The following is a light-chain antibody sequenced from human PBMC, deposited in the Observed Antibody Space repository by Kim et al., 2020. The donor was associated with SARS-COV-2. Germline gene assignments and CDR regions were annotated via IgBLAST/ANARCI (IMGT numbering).Light chain of an antibody. CDR3: QQFNNYPHT. J-gene: IGKJ2*01. CDR1: QGISSA. Sequence: SAAVGDRVTITCRASQGISSALAWYHQKPGKAPQLLICDASSLESGLPSRFGGSGSGTDFTLTISSLQSEDFATYYCQQFNNYPHTFGQGTKLEI. CDR2: DAS. V-gene: IGKV1D-13*01.